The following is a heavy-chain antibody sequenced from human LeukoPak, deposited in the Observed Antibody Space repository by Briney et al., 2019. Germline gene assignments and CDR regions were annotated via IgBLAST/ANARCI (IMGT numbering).Heavy chain of an antibody. V-gene: IGHV3-48*01. CDR2: ISSSSSTI. D-gene: IGHD2-2*01. CDR1: GFTFSSYS. CDR3: ARDTGSTSSYGSDY. J-gene: IGHJ4*02. Sequence: GGSLRLSCAATGFTFSSYSMNWVRQAPGKGLEWVSYISSSSSTIYYADSVKGRFTISRDNAKNSLYLQMNSLRAEDTALYYCARDTGSTSSYGSDYWGQGTLVTVTS.